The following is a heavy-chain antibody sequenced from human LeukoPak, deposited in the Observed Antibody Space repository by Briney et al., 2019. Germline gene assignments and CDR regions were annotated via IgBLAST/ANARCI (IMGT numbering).Heavy chain of an antibody. V-gene: IGHV3-21*01. CDR3: ATERAREAGFDY. J-gene: IGHJ4*02. D-gene: IGHD6-19*01. Sequence: GGSLRLSCAASGFTFSGYSMNWVRQAPGKGLEWVSSISSSSSYIYYADSVKGRFTISRDNAKNSLYLQMNSLRAEDTAVYYCATERAREAGFDYWGQGILVTVSS. CDR1: GFTFSGYS. CDR2: ISSSSSYI.